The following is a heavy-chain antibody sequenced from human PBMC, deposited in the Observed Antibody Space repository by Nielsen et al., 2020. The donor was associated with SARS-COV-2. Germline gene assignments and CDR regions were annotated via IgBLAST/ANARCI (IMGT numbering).Heavy chain of an antibody. CDR1: GFGFSTYE. Sequence: GGSLRLSCVASGFGFSTYEMNWVRQAPGKGLEWISYISASGDRIYYADSVKGRFTISRDNSKNTLYLQMNSLRAEDTAVYYCAKGRLAVAGTDDGYWGQGTLVTVSS. CDR2: ISASGDRI. CDR3: AKGRLAVAGTDDGY. J-gene: IGHJ4*02. D-gene: IGHD6-19*01. V-gene: IGHV3-23*01.